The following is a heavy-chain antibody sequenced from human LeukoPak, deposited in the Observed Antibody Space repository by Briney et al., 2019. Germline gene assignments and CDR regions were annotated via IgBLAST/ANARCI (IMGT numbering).Heavy chain of an antibody. CDR2: ISYDGSNK. D-gene: IGHD3-9*01. J-gene: IGHJ4*02. Sequence: GGSLRLSCAASGFTFSSYAMHWVRQAPGKGLEWVAVISYDGSNKYYADSVKGRFTISRDNSKNTLYLQMNSLRAEDTAVYYCARARRHNYDILTGYGILDYWGQGTLVTVSS. CDR3: ARARRHNYDILTGYGILDY. V-gene: IGHV3-30-3*01. CDR1: GFTFSSYA.